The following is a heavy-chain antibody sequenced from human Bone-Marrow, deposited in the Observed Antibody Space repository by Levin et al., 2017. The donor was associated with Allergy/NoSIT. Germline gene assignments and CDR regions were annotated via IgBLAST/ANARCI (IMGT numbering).Heavy chain of an antibody. D-gene: IGHD3-22*01. J-gene: IGHJ4*02. CDR3: ARAYYYDTSGYYYLDS. CDR2: IYPGDSDT. V-gene: IGHV5-51*01. Sequence: GASVKVSCKGSGYTFIAYWIAWVRQMPGKGLEWMGTIYPGDSDTRYSPSFQGQVSMSVDKSITTAHLQLSSLQASDTAMYYCARAYYYDTSGYYYLDSWGQGTLVTVSS. CDR1: GYTFIAYW.